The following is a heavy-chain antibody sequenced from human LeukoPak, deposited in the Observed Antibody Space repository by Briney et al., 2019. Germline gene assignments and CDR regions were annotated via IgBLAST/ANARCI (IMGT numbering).Heavy chain of an antibody. CDR1: GFTFSSYG. D-gene: IGHD5-12*01. Sequence: GGSLRLSCAASGFTFSSYGMHWVRQAPGKGLEWVAFIRYDGSNKYYADSVKGRFTISRDNSKNTLYLQMNSLRAEDTAVYYCAKGRYSGYDYGAFDIWGQGTMVTVSS. V-gene: IGHV3-30*02. CDR3: AKGRYSGYDYGAFDI. CDR2: IRYDGSNK. J-gene: IGHJ3*02.